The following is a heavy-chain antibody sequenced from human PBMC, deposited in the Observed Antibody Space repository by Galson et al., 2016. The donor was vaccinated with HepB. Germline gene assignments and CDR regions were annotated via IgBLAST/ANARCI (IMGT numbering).Heavy chain of an antibody. CDR2: ISSDASYT. CDR3: VKEESKGNWHLDL. J-gene: IGHJ2*01. Sequence: SLRLSCAASGLIFRDYTVHWVRQAPGKRLEYVSSISSDASYTDYADSVKGRFYISRVNSQSTLYIEMSSLRAEDTAVYYCVKEESKGNWHLDLWGRGARVTVSS. V-gene: IGHV3-64D*08. CDR1: GLIFRDYT. D-gene: IGHD6-13*01.